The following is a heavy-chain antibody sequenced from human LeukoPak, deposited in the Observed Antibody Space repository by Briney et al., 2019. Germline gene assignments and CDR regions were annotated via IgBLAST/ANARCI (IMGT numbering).Heavy chain of an antibody. D-gene: IGHD2-2*01. J-gene: IGHJ4*02. CDR1: GGSFSDYY. Sequence: SETLSLTCAVYGGSFSDYYWSWIRQPPGKGLEWIGEINHSGSTNYNPSLKSRVTISVDTSKNQFSLKLSSVTAADTAVYYCARGRRVAVPAAILPYYFDHWGQGTLVTVSS. CDR3: ARGRRVAVPAAILPYYFDH. CDR2: INHSGST. V-gene: IGHV4-34*01.